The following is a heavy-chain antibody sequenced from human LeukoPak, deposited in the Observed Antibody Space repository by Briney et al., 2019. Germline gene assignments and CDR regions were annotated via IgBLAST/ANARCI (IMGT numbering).Heavy chain of an antibody. J-gene: IGHJ4*02. CDR2: IYSDGST. Sequence: GGSLRLSCAASGYTVSDKPMTWVRQAAGKGLEWVSVIYSDGSTYYSESVKGRFYISRDNSKNTLYLQMNNLGAEDTALYYCTRAGPYGSGSRDYWGQGTLVTVSS. CDR1: GYTVSDKP. CDR3: TRAGPYGSGSRDY. D-gene: IGHD3-10*01. V-gene: IGHV3-66*01.